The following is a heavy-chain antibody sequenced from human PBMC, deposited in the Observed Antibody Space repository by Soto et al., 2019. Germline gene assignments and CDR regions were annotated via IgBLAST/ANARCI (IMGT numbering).Heavy chain of an antibody. CDR2: IYTSGST. V-gene: IGHV4-4*07. CDR3: ARERSNRYVLRGMDV. D-gene: IGHD3-16*01. J-gene: IGHJ6*02. CDR1: GGSISSYY. Sequence: PSETLSLTCTVSGGSISSYYWSWIRQPAGKGLEWIGRIYTSGSTNYNPSLKSRVTMSVDTSKNQFSLKLSPVTAADTAVYYCARERSNRYVLRGMDVWGQGTTVTVSS.